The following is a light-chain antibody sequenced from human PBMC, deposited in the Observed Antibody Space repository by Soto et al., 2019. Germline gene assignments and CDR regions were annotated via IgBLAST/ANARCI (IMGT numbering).Light chain of an antibody. V-gene: IGKV3-20*01. CDR1: QSVRNNY. Sequence: EIVLTQSPGTLSLSPGEGATLSCRASQSVRNNYLSWYQQKPGQAPMLLISGASSRATGVPARFSGSSSGTDFTPTISRLQSEDFAVYYCQHYGSSPPHTFGQGTRLEIK. CDR3: QHYGSSPPHT. CDR2: GAS. J-gene: IGKJ2*01.